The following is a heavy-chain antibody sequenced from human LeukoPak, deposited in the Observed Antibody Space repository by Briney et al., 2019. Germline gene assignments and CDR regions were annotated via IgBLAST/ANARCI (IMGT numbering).Heavy chain of an antibody. J-gene: IGHJ5*02. D-gene: IGHD2-15*01. V-gene: IGHV1-46*01. CDR1: GYTVTNYY. CDR2: ITPTGGST. CDR3: ARDDCSGGSCYGWSDP. Sequence: ASVKVSCKASGYTVTNYYMHWVRQAPGQGLEWMGIITPTGGSTTYAPKFQGRVTVTRDTSTSTVYMELSSLRSEDTAVYYCARDDCSGGSCYGWSDPWGQGTLVTVSS.